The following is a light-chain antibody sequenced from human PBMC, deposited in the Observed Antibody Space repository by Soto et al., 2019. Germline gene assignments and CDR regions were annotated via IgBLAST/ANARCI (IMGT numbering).Light chain of an antibody. CDR1: QTASNNY. Sequence: EIVLTQSPGTLSLSPGDRATLSCRASQTASNNYLAWCQQKPGQAPRVIMYGASRRATGIPDRFSGGGSGTDFTLTITRLEPEDSAVYFCQQYTGPPTTFGQGTRLEIK. CDR3: QQYTGPPTT. J-gene: IGKJ5*01. CDR2: GAS. V-gene: IGKV3-20*01.